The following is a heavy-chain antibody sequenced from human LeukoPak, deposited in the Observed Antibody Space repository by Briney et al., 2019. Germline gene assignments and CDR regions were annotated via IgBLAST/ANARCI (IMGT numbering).Heavy chain of an antibody. V-gene: IGHV4-30-2*01. D-gene: IGHD2-2*02. Sequence: PSETLSLTCAVSGGSISSGGYSWNWIRQPPGKGLEWIGYIYHSGSTYYNPSLKSRVTISVDRFKNQFSLKLSSVTAADTAVYYCARSPYCSTTSCHTFDYWGQGTLVSVSS. CDR3: ARSPYCSTTSCHTFDY. CDR1: GGSISSGGYS. CDR2: IYHSGST. J-gene: IGHJ4*02.